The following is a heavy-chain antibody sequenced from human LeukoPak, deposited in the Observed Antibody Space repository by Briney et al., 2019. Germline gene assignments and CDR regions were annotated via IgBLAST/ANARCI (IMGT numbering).Heavy chain of an antibody. Sequence: PGGSLRLSCAASGFTLSNAWMSWVRQAPGKGLEWVGRIKSKTDGGTTDYAAPVKGRFTISRDDSKNTLYLQMNSLKTEDTAVYYCTTEMYDSPYYDFWSGYYTGSVAYWGQGTLVTVSS. D-gene: IGHD3-3*01. CDR2: IKSKTDGGTT. V-gene: IGHV3-15*01. J-gene: IGHJ4*02. CDR3: TTEMYDSPYYDFWSGYYTGSVAY. CDR1: GFTLSNAW.